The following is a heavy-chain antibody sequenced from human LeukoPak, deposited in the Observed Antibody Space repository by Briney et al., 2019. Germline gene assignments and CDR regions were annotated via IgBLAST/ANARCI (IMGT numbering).Heavy chain of an antibody. Sequence: ASVKVSCKASGYTFTGYYMHWVRQAPGQGLEWMGRINPNSGGTNYAQKFQGRVTMTRDTSISTAYMELSRLRSDDTAVYYCARTLTTGGWWFDPWGQGTLVTVSS. CDR1: GYTFTGYY. V-gene: IGHV1-2*06. J-gene: IGHJ5*02. CDR2: INPNSGGT. CDR3: ARTLTTGGWWFDP. D-gene: IGHD3-22*01.